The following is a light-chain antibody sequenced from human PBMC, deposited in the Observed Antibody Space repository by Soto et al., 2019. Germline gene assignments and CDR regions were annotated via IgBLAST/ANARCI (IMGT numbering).Light chain of an antibody. J-gene: IGLJ2*01. CDR1: SSDVGGYNY. Sequence: QSALTQPASVSGSPGQSITISCTGTSSDVGGYNYVSWYQQHPGKAPKLMIYDVSNRPSGVYNRFSGSKSGNTASLTISGLQAEDEADYYCSSYTSSILFGGGTQLTVL. CDR2: DVS. CDR3: SSYTSSIL. V-gene: IGLV2-14*01.